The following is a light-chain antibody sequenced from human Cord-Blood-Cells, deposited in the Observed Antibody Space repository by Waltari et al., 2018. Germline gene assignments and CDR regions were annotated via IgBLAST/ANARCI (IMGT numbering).Light chain of an antibody. CDR1: QSVSSN. CDR3: QQYNNWPPVPAEYT. V-gene: IGKV3-15*01. J-gene: IGKJ2*01. CDR2: GAS. Sequence: EIVMTQSPATLSVSPGERATLSCRASQSVSSNLAWYQQKPGQAPRLLIYGASTRATGIPARFSGSGSGTEFTLTISSLQSEDFAVYYCQQYNNWPPVPAEYT.